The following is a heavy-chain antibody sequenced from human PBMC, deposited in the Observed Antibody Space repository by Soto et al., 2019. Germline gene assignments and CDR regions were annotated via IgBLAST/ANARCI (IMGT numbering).Heavy chain of an antibody. CDR2: IYYSGST. J-gene: IGHJ3*02. V-gene: IGHV4-39*01. Sequence: SETLSLTCTVSGGSISSSSYYWGWIRQPPGKGLEWIGSIYYSGSTYYNPSLKSRVTISVDTSKNQFSLKLSSVTAADTAVYYCASRGGDYYDSSGYYTDDAFDIWGQGTMVTVSS. CDR3: ASRGGDYYDSSGYYTDDAFDI. D-gene: IGHD3-22*01. CDR1: GGSISSSSYY.